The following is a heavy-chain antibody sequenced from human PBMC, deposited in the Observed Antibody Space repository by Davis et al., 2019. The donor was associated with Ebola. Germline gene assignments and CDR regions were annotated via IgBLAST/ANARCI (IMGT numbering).Heavy chain of an antibody. CDR3: AREEGYYYYGMDV. V-gene: IGHV3-30-3*01. Sequence: GESLKISCAASGFTFSSYAMHWVRQAPGKGLEWVAVISYDGSNKYYADSVKGRFTISRDNSKNTLYLQMNSLRSEDTAVYYCAREEGYYYYGMDVWGQGTTVTVSS. CDR2: ISYDGSNK. CDR1: GFTFSSYA. J-gene: IGHJ6*02.